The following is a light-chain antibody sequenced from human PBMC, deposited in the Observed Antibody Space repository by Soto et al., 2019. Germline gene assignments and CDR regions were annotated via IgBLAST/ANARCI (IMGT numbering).Light chain of an antibody. CDR1: SSDVGAYNF. J-gene: IGLJ1*01. V-gene: IGLV2-14*03. CDR2: DVS. Sequence: QSALTQPASVSGSPGQSITISCTGTSSDVGAYNFVSWYQQHPGKLPKLMIFDVSRRPSGVSDRFSGSKSGNTASLTISGLQAEDEGDYYCISYTSGSTHVFGSGTKLTVL. CDR3: ISYTSGSTHV.